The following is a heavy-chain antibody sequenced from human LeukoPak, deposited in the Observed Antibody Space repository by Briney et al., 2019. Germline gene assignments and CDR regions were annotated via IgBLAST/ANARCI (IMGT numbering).Heavy chain of an antibody. D-gene: IGHD2-2*01. CDR2: ISAYNGNT. J-gene: IGHJ4*02. Sequence: GASVKVSCKASGGTFSSYAISWVRQAPGQGLEWMGWISAYNGNTNYAQKLQGRVTMTTDTSTSTAYMELRSLRSDDTAAYYCARTIRVVPNDYWGQGTLVTVSS. V-gene: IGHV1-18*01. CDR1: GGTFSSYA. CDR3: ARTIRVVPNDY.